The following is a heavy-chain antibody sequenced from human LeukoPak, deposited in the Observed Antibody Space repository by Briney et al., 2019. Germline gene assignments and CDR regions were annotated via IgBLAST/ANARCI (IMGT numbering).Heavy chain of an antibody. D-gene: IGHD3-22*01. Sequence: SETLSLTCTVSGGSISSYYWSWIRQPPGKGLEWMGSIYYSGSTYYNPSLKSRVTISVDTSKNQFSLKLSSVTAADTAVYYCAREIDSSGYSNWFDPWGQGTLVTVSS. CDR1: GGSISSYY. CDR3: AREIDSSGYSNWFDP. CDR2: IYYSGST. V-gene: IGHV4-59*12. J-gene: IGHJ5*02.